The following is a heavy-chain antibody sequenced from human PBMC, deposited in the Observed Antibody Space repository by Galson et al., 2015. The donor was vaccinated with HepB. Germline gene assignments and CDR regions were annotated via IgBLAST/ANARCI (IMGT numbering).Heavy chain of an antibody. D-gene: IGHD3-22*01. Sequence: SLRLSCAASGFTFSSYGMHWVRQAPGKGLEWVAVISYDGSNKYYADSVKGRFTISRDNSKNTLYLQMNSLRAEETAVYYCAKEPYDSSGYYDYWGQGTLVTVSS. CDR3: AKEPYDSSGYYDY. J-gene: IGHJ4*02. V-gene: IGHV3-30*18. CDR1: GFTFSSYG. CDR2: ISYDGSNK.